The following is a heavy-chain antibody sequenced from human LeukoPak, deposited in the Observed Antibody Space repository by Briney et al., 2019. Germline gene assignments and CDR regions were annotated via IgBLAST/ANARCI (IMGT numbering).Heavy chain of an antibody. CDR2: VRYDGSIR. D-gene: IGHD6-19*01. CDR3: GKGSSTSACPGY. CDR1: GFNFHSYG. J-gene: IGHJ4*02. Sequence: PGGSLRLSCAASGFNFHSYGMHWVRQAPGKGLDWVAFVRYDGSIRYYADSVKGRFAISRDNSKDTVSLQMNSLRPEDTAVYYCGKGSSTSACPGYWGQGTLVTVSS. V-gene: IGHV3-30*02.